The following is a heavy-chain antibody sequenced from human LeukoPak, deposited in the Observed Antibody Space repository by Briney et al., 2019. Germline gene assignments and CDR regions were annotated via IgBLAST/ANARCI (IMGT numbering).Heavy chain of an antibody. J-gene: IGHJ4*02. CDR2: IYYSGST. Sequence: SSETLSLTCTVSGGSISSYYWSWIRQPPGKGLEWIGYIYYSGSTNYNPSLKSRVTISVDTSKNQFSLKLSSVTAADTAVYYCARSDHGGYDFWSGSLYYFDYWGQGTLVTVSS. CDR3: ARSDHGGYDFWSGSLYYFDY. CDR1: GGSISSYY. D-gene: IGHD3-3*01. V-gene: IGHV4-59*08.